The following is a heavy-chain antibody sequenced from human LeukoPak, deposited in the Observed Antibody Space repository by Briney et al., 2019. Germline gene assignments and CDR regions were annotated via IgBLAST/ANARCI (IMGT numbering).Heavy chain of an antibody. CDR3: ARVYPSGSGTYYPLDN. V-gene: IGHV1-2*02. D-gene: IGHD3-10*01. CDR1: GYTFTGYY. J-gene: IGHJ4*02. CDR2: INPNSGGT. Sequence: ASVKVSCKASGYTFTGYYMNWVRQAPGQGLEWMGWINPNSGGTNYAQKFQGRVTMTRDTSISTAYMELIRLRSDDTAVYYCARVYPSGSGTYYPLDNWGQGTLVTVSS.